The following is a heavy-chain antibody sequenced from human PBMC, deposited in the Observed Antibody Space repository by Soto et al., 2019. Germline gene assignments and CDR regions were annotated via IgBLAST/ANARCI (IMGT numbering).Heavy chain of an antibody. Sequence: SETLSLTCTVSGSSISSYYWSWIRQPLGKGLEWIGYIYYSGSTNYNPSLKSRVTISVDTSKNQFSLKLSSVAAADTAVYYCARDKVAAALLGWFDPWGHGTLVTV. D-gene: IGHD2-15*01. J-gene: IGHJ5*02. CDR1: GSSISSYY. V-gene: IGHV4-59*01. CDR2: IYYSGST. CDR3: ARDKVAAALLGWFDP.